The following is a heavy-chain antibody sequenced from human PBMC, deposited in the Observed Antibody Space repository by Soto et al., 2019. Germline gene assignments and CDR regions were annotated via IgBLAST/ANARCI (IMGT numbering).Heavy chain of an antibody. CDR1: GGSISSDGYS. V-gene: IGHV4-30-2*01. CDR2: IYHSGST. D-gene: IGHD3-3*01. CDR3: ARQHFDFYYLDY. J-gene: IGHJ4*02. Sequence: PSETLSLTCAVSGGSISSDGYSWSWIRQPPGRGLEWIGYIYHSGSTYYNPSLKSRVTISVDRSKNQFSLKLSSVTAADTAVYYCARQHFDFYYLDYWGQGTLVTVS.